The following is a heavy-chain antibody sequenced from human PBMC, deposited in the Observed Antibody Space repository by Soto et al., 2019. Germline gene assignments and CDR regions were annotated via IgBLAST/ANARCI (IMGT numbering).Heavy chain of an antibody. CDR3: ARVNFGSAFKI. Sequence: GASVKVSCKTSGYTFDKYGSSWVRQAPGQGVEWVGWINPKNGNTNYAQYVEGRVAMTTDTSTSIAYMELRRLTSADTAVDYCARVNFGSAFKIWGLGTRVTVS. V-gene: IGHV1-18*01. CDR1: GYTFDKYG. J-gene: IGHJ3*02. D-gene: IGHD2-15*01. CDR2: INPKNGNT.